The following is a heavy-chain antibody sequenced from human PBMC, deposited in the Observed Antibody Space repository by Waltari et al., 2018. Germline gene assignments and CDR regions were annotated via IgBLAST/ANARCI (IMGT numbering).Heavy chain of an antibody. CDR3: ARVRESGYGMDV. Sequence: QVQLVQSGAEVKTPGASVKVSCKASGYTFTSYAMHWVRQAPGQRLEWMGWINAGNGNTKYSQKFQGRVTITRDTSASTAYMELSSLRSEDTAVYYCARVRESGYGMDVWGQGTTVTVSS. J-gene: IGHJ6*02. CDR1: GYTFTSYA. D-gene: IGHD3-3*01. CDR2: INAGNGNT. V-gene: IGHV1-3*01.